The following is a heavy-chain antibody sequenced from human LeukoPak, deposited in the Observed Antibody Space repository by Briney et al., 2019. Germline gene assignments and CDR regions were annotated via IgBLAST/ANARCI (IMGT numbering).Heavy chain of an antibody. CDR1: GYAFRNYD. J-gene: IGHJ1*01. D-gene: IGHD3-10*01. V-gene: IGHV3-23*01. Sequence: GGSLRLSCAASGYAFRNYDMIWVRQAPGRGLEWVSGITTDGSGEYYADSVKGRFTVSRDNSKNTVFLQMNSLRGEDAAIYYCAKGVLGAGSLLEYFQHWGQGTLVTVSS. CDR2: ITTDGSGE. CDR3: AKGVLGAGSLLEYFQH.